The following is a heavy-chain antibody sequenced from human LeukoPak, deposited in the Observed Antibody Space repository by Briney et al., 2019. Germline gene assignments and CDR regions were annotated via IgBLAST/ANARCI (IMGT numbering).Heavy chain of an antibody. Sequence: GGSLRLSCAASGFTFSSYGMHWVRQAPGKGLGWVAFIRYDGSNKYYADSVKGRFTISRDNSKNTLYLQMNSLRAEDTAVYYCAKDKGSAEPQYYFDYWGQGTPVTVSS. V-gene: IGHV3-30*02. J-gene: IGHJ4*02. CDR1: GFTFSSYG. CDR2: IRYDGSNK. CDR3: AKDKGSAEPQYYFDY. D-gene: IGHD2-15*01.